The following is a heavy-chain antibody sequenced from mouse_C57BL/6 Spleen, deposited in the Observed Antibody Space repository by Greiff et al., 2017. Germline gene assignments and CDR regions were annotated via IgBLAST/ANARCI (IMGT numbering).Heavy chain of an antibody. J-gene: IGHJ4*01. CDR1: GYAFSSYW. D-gene: IGHD2-4*01. CDR3: ARDDYDGGGRDAMDY. Sequence: LKQSGASVKISCKASGYAFSSYWMNWVKQRPGKGLEWIGQIYPGDGDTNYNGKFKGKATLTADKSSSTAYMQLSSLTSEDSAVYFCARDDYDGGGRDAMDYWGQGTSVTVSS. V-gene: IGHV1-80*01. CDR2: IYPGDGDT.